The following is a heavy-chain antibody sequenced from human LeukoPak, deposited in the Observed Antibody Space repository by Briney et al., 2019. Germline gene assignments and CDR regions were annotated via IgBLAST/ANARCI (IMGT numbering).Heavy chain of an antibody. J-gene: IGHJ4*02. CDR2: ISSSGSTI. Sequence: GGSLRLSCAASGLTFSSYEMNWVRQAPGKGLEWVSYISSSGSTIYYADSVKGRFTISRDNAKNSLYLQMNSLRAEDTAVYYCARDLGYSGYDSYFDYWGQGTLVTVSS. CDR3: ARDLGYSGYDSYFDY. CDR1: GLTFSSYE. D-gene: IGHD5-12*01. V-gene: IGHV3-48*03.